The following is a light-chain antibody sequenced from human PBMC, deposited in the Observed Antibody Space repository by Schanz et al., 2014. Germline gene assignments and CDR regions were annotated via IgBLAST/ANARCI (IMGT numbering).Light chain of an antibody. Sequence: EILMTQSPATLSVSPGVRATLSCRASQSVSSSYLAWYQQKPGQAPRLLIYGASSRATGIPDRFSGSGSGTDFTLTISSLGPEDFAVYYCLQRSNWPWTFGQGTKVEIK. CDR3: LQRSNWPWT. CDR1: QSVSSSY. V-gene: IGKV3D-20*02. CDR2: GAS. J-gene: IGKJ1*01.